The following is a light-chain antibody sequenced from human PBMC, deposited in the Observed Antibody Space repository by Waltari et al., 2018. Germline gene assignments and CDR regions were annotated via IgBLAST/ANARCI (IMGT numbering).Light chain of an antibody. J-gene: IGKJ4*01. CDR1: QIITGRW. CDR2: GAS. Sequence: EIVLTQSPGTLSLSPGERVILSCRASQIITGRWLTWYRQKPGQDPRLLIYGASTRAPGIPDRFSGGGSGADFTLTISRLEPEDSAVYYCQQYDGSVVTFGGGTKVEIK. V-gene: IGKV3-20*01. CDR3: QQYDGSVVT.